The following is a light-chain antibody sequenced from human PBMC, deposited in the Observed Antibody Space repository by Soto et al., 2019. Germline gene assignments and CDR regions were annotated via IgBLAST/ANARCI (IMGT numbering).Light chain of an antibody. Sequence: DIRMTQSPASLSASVGDRVTVTCRASQNIDKYLHWYQQKPGKAPNFLIFSASILQSGVPSRFIGSGSGTEFTLTISGLQPEDFETYYCQHTYSNSVTFGQGTKVDIK. J-gene: IGKJ1*01. CDR2: SAS. V-gene: IGKV1-39*01. CDR3: QHTYSNSVT. CDR1: QNIDKY.